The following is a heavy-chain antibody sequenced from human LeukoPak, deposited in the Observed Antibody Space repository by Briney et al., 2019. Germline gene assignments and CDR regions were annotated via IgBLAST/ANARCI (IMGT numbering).Heavy chain of an antibody. Sequence: PSETLSLTWTVSGGSISSYYWSWIRQPAGKGLEWIGRIYTSGSTNYNPSLKGRVTISVDTSKNQFSLKLSSVTAADTAVYYCARSGYDSSGYYSDYWGQGTLVTVSS. CDR3: ARSGYDSSGYYSDY. CDR2: IYTSGST. V-gene: IGHV4-4*07. CDR1: GGSISSYY. J-gene: IGHJ4*02. D-gene: IGHD3-22*01.